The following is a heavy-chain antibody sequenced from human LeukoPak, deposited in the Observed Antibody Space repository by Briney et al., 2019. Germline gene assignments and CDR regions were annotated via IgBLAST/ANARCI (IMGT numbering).Heavy chain of an antibody. Sequence: ASVKVSCKASGYTFTGYYMHWVRQAPGQGLEWMGWINPNSGGTNYAQKFQGRVTMTRDTSISTAYMELSRLRPDDTAVYYCARDETRSSYYDFWSGYAFDIWGQGTMVTVSS. CDR3: ARDETRSSYYDFWSGYAFDI. V-gene: IGHV1-2*02. J-gene: IGHJ3*02. CDR2: INPNSGGT. CDR1: GYTFTGYY. D-gene: IGHD3-3*01.